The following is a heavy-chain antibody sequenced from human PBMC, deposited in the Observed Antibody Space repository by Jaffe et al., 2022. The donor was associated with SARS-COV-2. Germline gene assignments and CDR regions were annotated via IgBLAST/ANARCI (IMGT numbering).Heavy chain of an antibody. CDR3: ARRSRNDDFYYMDV. CDR1: GFAFNTYS. CDR2: ISPNGRST. Sequence: EVQLVESGAGLVQPGGSLRLSCAASGFAFNTYSMHWVRQAPGKGLEYLSAISPNGRSTYYADSVKGRFTISRDNSKNSLYLQMGCLRAEDMAVYYCARRSRNDDFYYMDVWGKGTTVTVSS. D-gene: IGHD3-3*01. J-gene: IGHJ6*03. V-gene: IGHV3-64*02.